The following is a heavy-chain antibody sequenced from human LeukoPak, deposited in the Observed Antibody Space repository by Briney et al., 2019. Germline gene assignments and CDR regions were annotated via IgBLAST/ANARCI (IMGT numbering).Heavy chain of an antibody. CDR3: ARASGYSYGDPYDP. D-gene: IGHD5-18*01. CDR1: GGSVSSGSYY. V-gene: IGHV4-61*01. CDR2: IYYSGST. J-gene: IGHJ5*02. Sequence: SETLSLTCTVSGGSVSSGSYYWSWIRQPPGKGLKWIGYIYYSGSTNYNPSLKSRVTISVDTSKNQFSLKLSSVTAADTAVYYCARASGYSYGDPYDPWGQGTLVTVSS.